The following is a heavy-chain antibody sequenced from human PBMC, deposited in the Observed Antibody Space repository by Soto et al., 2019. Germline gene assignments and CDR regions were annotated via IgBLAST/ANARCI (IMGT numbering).Heavy chain of an antibody. CDR1: GGSISSGGYS. D-gene: IGHD2-2*01. CDR3: ARGVGYCSSTSCYINWFDP. J-gene: IGHJ5*02. V-gene: IGHV4-30-2*01. CDR2: IYPSGST. Sequence: PSETLSLTCAVSGGSISSGGYSWCWIRQPPGKGWVWIGYIYPSGSTYDNPSLKSRVTISVDRSKNQFSLKLSSVTAADTAVYYCARGVGYCSSTSCYINWFDPWGQGTLVTVSS.